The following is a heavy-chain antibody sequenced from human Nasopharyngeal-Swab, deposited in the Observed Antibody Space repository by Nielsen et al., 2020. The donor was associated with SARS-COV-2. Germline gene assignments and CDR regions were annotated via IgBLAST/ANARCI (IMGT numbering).Heavy chain of an antibody. CDR2: INHSGST. Sequence: GSLRLSCAVYGGSFSGYYWSWIRQPPGKGLERIGEINHSGSTNYNPSLKSRVTISVDTSKNQFSLKLSSVTAADTAVYYCARGRDDSSGYYRLFDYWGQGTLVTVSS. V-gene: IGHV4-34*01. CDR1: GGSFSGYY. CDR3: ARGRDDSSGYYRLFDY. J-gene: IGHJ4*02. D-gene: IGHD3-22*01.